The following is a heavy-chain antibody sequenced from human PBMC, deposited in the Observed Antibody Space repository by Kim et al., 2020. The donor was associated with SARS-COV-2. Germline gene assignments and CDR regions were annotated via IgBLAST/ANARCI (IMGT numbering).Heavy chain of an antibody. CDR1: GFTFSSFA. V-gene: IGHV3-23*03. D-gene: IGHD3-3*01. J-gene: IGHJ4*02. CDR3: AKGLEGATERSFDN. Sequence: GGSLRLSCAASGFTFSSFAMNWVRQAPGKGLEWISVIYGGGSGTNYADSVKGRFTISRDNSKSTLYLQMNSLRAEDTAVYYCAKGLEGATERSFDNWGQGTLVTVSS. CDR2: IYGGGSGT.